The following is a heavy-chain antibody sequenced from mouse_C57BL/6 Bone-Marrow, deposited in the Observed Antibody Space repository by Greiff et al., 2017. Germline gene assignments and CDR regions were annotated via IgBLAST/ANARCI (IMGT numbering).Heavy chain of an antibody. J-gene: IGHJ2*01. CDR3: ARELRTYFDY. V-gene: IGHV5-4*01. CDR2: ISDGGSYT. D-gene: IGHD1-1*01. Sequence: EVQVVESGGGLVKTGGSLKLSCAASGFTFSSYAMSWVRQTPEKRLEWVATISDGGSYTYYPDNVKGRFTISRDNAKNNLYLQMSHLKSEDTAMYYCARELRTYFDYWGQGTTLTVAS. CDR1: GFTFSSYA.